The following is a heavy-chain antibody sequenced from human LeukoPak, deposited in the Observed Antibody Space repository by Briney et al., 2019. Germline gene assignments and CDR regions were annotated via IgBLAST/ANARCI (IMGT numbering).Heavy chain of an antibody. CDR1: GFTFSTYS. J-gene: IGHJ6*03. CDR3: AKYGKGGGSYYNEYYYYYYMDV. D-gene: IGHD3-10*01. Sequence: GGSLRLSCAASGFTFSTYSMNWVRQAPGKGLEWVSSISSSSSYIYNADSGKGRFTISRDNAKNSLYLQMNSLRAEDRAVYYCAKYGKGGGSYYNEYYYYYYMDVWGKGTTVTISS. CDR2: ISSSSSYI. V-gene: IGHV3-21*04.